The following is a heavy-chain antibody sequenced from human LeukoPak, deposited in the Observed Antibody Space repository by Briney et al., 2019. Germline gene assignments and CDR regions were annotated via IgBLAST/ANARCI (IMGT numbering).Heavy chain of an antibody. CDR2: INSDESST. CDR1: GFTFSSYW. J-gene: IGHJ4*02. CDR3: ARALAVAGSVGGLVD. V-gene: IGHV3-74*01. Sequence: PGRSLRLSCAASGFTFSSYWMHWVRQAPGKGLMWLSRINSDESSTSYADSVKGRFTISRDNAQNTLYLQMNSLRAEDTAVYYCARALAVAGSVGGLVDWGQGTLVTVSS. D-gene: IGHD6-19*01.